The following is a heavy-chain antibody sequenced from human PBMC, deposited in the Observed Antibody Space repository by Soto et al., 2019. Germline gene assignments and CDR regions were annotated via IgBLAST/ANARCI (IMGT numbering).Heavy chain of an antibody. V-gene: IGHV4-59*08. J-gene: IGHJ5*02. CDR3: ARGSIRFLEWLDREKNWFDP. CDR2: IYYSGST. CDR1: GGSISSYY. Sequence: SETLSLTCTVSGGSISSYYWSWIRQPPGKGLEWIGYIYYSGSTNYNPSLKSRVTISVDTSKNQFSLKLSSVTAADTAVYYCARGSIRFLEWLDREKNWFDPWGQGTLVTVSS. D-gene: IGHD3-3*01.